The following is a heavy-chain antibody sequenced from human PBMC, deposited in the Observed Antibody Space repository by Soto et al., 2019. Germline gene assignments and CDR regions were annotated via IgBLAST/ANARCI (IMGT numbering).Heavy chain of an antibody. V-gene: IGHV4-59*01. J-gene: IGHJ3*02. CDR3: ARGIAAAGTDAFDI. CDR2: IYYSGST. CDR1: GGSISSYY. D-gene: IGHD6-13*01. Sequence: SETLSLTYTVSGGSISSYYWSWIRQPPGKGLEWIGYIYYSGSTNYNPSLKSRVTISVDTSKNQFSLKLSSVTAADTAVYYCARGIAAAGTDAFDIWGQGTMVTVSS.